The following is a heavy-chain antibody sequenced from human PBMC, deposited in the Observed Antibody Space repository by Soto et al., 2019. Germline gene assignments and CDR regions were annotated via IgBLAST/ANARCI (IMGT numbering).Heavy chain of an antibody. D-gene: IGHD3-10*01. V-gene: IGHV4-39*01. CDR2: IYYSGNT. CDR3: ARLPDDGSGSSGMDV. Sequence: QLQLQESGPGLVKPSETLSLTCTVSGGSIGGSTYYWGWIRQPPGKGLEWIGSIYYSGNTYYNPSLTSQVTTSVDTSNNQFSLKLTFGTAADTAVYYCARLPDDGSGSSGMDVWGQGTTVTVSS. J-gene: IGHJ6*02. CDR1: GGSIGGSTYY.